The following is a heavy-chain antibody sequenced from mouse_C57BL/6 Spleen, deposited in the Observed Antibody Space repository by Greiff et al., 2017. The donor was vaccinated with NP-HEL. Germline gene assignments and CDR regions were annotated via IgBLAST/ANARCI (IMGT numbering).Heavy chain of an antibody. D-gene: IGHD1-1*01. CDR1: GYTFTSYG. Sequence: VQLQQSGAELARPGASVKLSCKASGYTFTSYGISWVKQRTGQGLEWIGEIYPRSGNTYYNEKFKGKATLTADKSSSTAYMELRSLTSEDSAVYFCARDYGSSPWFAYWGQGPLVTVSA. CDR2: IYPRSGNT. V-gene: IGHV1-81*01. J-gene: IGHJ3*01. CDR3: ARDYGSSPWFAY.